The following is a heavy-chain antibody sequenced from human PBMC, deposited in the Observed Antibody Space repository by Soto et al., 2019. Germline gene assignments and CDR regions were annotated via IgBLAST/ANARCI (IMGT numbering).Heavy chain of an antibody. V-gene: IGHV1-3*01. J-gene: IGHJ6*02. CDR3: ARVGYQYYYGMDV. Sequence: ASVKVSCKASGFTLTNYVLHWVRRAPGQRLEWMGWSNGGNGDTKYSQKFQGRVTITRDTSASTAYMELSSLRSEDTAVYYCARVGYQYYYGMDVWGQGTTVTVSS. D-gene: IGHD2-2*01. CDR1: GFTLTNYV. CDR2: SNGGNGDT.